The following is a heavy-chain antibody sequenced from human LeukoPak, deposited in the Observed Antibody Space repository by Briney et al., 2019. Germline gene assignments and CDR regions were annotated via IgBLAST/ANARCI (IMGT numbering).Heavy chain of an antibody. CDR2: ISSSGSTI. J-gene: IGHJ6*02. CDR3: ARDHTTVTTYYYYGMDV. CDR1: GFTFSSYE. Sequence: GGSLRLSCAASGFTFSSYEMNWVRQAPGKGLEWVSYISSSGSTIYYADSVKGRFTISRDNGKNSLYLQMNSLRAEDTAVYYCARDHTTVTTYYYYGMDVWGQGTTVTVSS. V-gene: IGHV3-48*03. D-gene: IGHD4-11*01.